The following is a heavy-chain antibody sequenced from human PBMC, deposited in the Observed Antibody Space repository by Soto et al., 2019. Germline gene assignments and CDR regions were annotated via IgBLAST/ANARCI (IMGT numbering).Heavy chain of an antibody. D-gene: IGHD3-3*01. CDR1: GVSVSGGSYQ. V-gene: IGHV4-61*01. J-gene: IGHJ4*02. CDR2: IYYTGST. Sequence: HSAPLSLTCTVSGVSVSGGSYQWSWMGQHPGNRLEWIGYIYYTGSTNYNPSLKSRVIISVDASKNQFSLKLSSVTAADTAVYYCVRGGSFDFWSSGYIGDSWRQGSVVTVPS. CDR3: VRGGSFDFWSSGYIGDS.